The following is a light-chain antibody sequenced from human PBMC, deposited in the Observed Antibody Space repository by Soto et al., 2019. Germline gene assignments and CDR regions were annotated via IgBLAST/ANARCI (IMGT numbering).Light chain of an antibody. CDR3: QQYYSYPIT. J-gene: IGKJ5*01. CDR2: AAS. CDR1: QGIRND. Sequence: DIQITQSPYTLSASVGDRVTITCRASQGIRNDLGWYQQKPGKAPRRLIYAASTLQSGVPSRFSGSGSGTDFTLTISCLQSEDFATYYCQQYYSYPITFGQGTRLEIK. V-gene: IGKV1-17*01.